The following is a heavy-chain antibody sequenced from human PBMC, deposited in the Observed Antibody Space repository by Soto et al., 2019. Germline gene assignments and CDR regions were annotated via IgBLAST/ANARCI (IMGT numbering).Heavy chain of an antibody. CDR3: AKVNLASGSLPLFDY. Sequence: GGSLRLSCAASGFTFSSYAMSWVRQAPGKGLEWVSAISGSGGSTYYADSVKGRFTISRDNSKNTLYLQMNSLRAEDTAVYYCAKVNLASGSLPLFDYWGQGTLVTVSS. J-gene: IGHJ4*02. D-gene: IGHD1-26*01. V-gene: IGHV3-23*01. CDR2: ISGSGGST. CDR1: GFTFSSYA.